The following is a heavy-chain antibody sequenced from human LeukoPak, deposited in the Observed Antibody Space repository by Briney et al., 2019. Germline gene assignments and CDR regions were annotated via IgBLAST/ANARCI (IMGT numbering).Heavy chain of an antibody. CDR1: GFTFSSYT. Sequence: PGGTLRPSSAASGFTFSSYTMNCVRQAPQKGQERVSSISSSSSYIYYAHSAKGRFTISRANPKNSLYLQMNSLRAEHSAVYYFAIETPLRASYFFPPVLSKNSFDYWGQGPLVTVSS. D-gene: IGHD1-26*01. J-gene: IGHJ4*02. V-gene: IGHV3-21*01. CDR2: ISSSSSYI. CDR3: AIETPLRASYFFPPVLSKNSFDY.